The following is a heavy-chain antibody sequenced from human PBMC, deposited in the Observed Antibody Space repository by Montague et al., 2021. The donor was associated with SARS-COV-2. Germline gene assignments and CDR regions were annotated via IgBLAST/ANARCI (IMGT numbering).Heavy chain of an antibody. Sequence: SLRLSCAASGFTFTSYAMHWVRQAPGKGLEWVAVISFDGTNKYYTDPVKGRFTISRDNSKNTLYLQMHSVRPEDTAVYYCARDQGGYSYNDYWGQGTLVTVSS. CDR1: GFTFTSYA. V-gene: IGHV3-30-3*01. J-gene: IGHJ4*02. D-gene: IGHD5-18*01. CDR2: ISFDGTNK. CDR3: ARDQGGYSYNDY.